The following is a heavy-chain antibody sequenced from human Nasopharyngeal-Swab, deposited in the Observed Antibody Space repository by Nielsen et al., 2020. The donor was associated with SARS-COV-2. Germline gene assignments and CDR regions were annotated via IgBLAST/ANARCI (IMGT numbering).Heavy chain of an antibody. D-gene: IGHD3-3*01. Sequence: WVRQAPGQRLEGMGWIKAGNGNTKYSQKFQGRVTITRDTSASTAYKELSSLRSEDTAVYYCARDQYYDIWSGYSRGLGWFDPWGQGTLGTVSS. CDR3: ARDQYYDIWSGYSRGLGWFDP. CDR2: IKAGNGNT. V-gene: IGHV1-3*01. J-gene: IGHJ5*02.